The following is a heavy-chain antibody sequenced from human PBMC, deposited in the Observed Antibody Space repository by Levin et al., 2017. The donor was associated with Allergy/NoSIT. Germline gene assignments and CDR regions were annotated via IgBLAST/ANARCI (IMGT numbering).Heavy chain of an antibody. CDR1: GGSFSGYY. CDR3: ARDLVPAASGADY. Sequence: SETLSLTCAVYGGSFSGYYWSWIRQPPGKGLEWIGEINHSGSTTYNPSLKSRVTISVDTSKNQFSLKLSSVTAADTAVYYCARDLVPAASGADYWGQGTLVTVSS. J-gene: IGHJ4*02. CDR2: INHSGST. D-gene: IGHD2-2*01. V-gene: IGHV4-34*01.